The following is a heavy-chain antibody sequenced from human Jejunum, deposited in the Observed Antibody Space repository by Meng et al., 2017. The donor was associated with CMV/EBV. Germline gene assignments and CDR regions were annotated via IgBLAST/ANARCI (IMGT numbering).Heavy chain of an antibody. CDR3: ARDPRTITGVDAFDI. J-gene: IGHJ3*02. CDR1: GFSVGTTY. D-gene: IGHD1-14*01. Sequence: SGFSVGTTYMSWVRQAPGKGLESVSLIYSGGSTYYTASVRGRFTISRDSSKNTLYLQMNSLRPEDTALYYCARDPRTITGVDAFDIWGHGTLVTVSS. V-gene: IGHV3-66*02. CDR2: IYSGGST.